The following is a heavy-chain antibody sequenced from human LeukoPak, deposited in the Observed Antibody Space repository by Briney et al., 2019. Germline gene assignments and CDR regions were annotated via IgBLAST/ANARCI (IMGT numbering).Heavy chain of an antibody. CDR2: IYYSGST. CDR3: ARLTGYRIESAFDI. J-gene: IGHJ3*02. Sequence: SGTLSLTCTVSGGSISSYYWSWIRQPPGKGLEWIGYIYYSGSTNYNPSLKSRVTISVDTSKNQFSLKLSSVTAGDTAVYYCARLTGYRIESAFDIWGQGTMVTVSS. V-gene: IGHV4-59*01. D-gene: IGHD3-9*01. CDR1: GGSISSYY.